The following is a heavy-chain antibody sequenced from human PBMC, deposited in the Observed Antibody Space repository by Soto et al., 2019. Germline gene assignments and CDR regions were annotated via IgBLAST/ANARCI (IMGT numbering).Heavy chain of an antibody. V-gene: IGHV1-69*13. CDR3: AAGGDWPIYYYGMDV. J-gene: IGHJ6*02. Sequence: SVNVSCKASGGTFSSYAISWVRQAPGQGLEWMGGIIPIFGTANYAQKFQGRVTITADESTSTAYMELSSLRSEDTAVYYCAAGGDWPIYYYGMDVWGQGTTVIVSS. D-gene: IGHD3-9*01. CDR1: GGTFSSYA. CDR2: IIPIFGTA.